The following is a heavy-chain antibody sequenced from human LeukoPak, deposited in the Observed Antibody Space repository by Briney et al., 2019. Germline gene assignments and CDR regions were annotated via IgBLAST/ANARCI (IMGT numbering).Heavy chain of an antibody. D-gene: IGHD3-9*01. Sequence: SETLSLTCTVSGGSISSYYWSWIRQPPGKGLEWIGYIYYSGSTNYNPSLKSRVTISVDTSKNQFSLKVSYVTAADTAVYYCARDLGYDILTGSDAFDIWGQGTMVTVSS. CDR1: GGSISSYY. CDR3: ARDLGYDILTGSDAFDI. V-gene: IGHV4-59*12. J-gene: IGHJ3*02. CDR2: IYYSGST.